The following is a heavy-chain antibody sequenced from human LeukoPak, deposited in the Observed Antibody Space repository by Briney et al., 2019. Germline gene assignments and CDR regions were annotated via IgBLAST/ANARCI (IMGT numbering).Heavy chain of an antibody. CDR3: ARNYLQDSSGFGDSD. Sequence: GGSLRLSCAASGFTFSSYAMSWVRQAPGKGLEWVSAISGSGGSTYYADSVKGRFTISRDNSKNTLYLQMNSLRAEDTAVYYCARNYLQDSSGFGDSDWGQGTLVTVSS. CDR1: GFTFSSYA. V-gene: IGHV3-23*01. J-gene: IGHJ4*02. D-gene: IGHD3-22*01. CDR2: ISGSGGST.